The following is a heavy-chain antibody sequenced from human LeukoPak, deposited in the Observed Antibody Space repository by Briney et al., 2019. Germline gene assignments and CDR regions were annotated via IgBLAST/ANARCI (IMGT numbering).Heavy chain of an antibody. Sequence: GGSLRLSCVVSGFTVSSNYMSWVRQTPGKGLEWVSVLYSGGNTYHADSVKGRFTISRDNSKNTLYLQMNSLRAEDTAVYYCAREGASSSFGYWGQGALVTVSS. CDR2: LYSGGNT. CDR1: GFTVSSNY. D-gene: IGHD6-13*01. CDR3: AREGASSSFGY. J-gene: IGHJ4*02. V-gene: IGHV3-53*01.